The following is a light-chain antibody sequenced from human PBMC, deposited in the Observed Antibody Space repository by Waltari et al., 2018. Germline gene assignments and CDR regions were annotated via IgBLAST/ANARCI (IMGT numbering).Light chain of an antibody. V-gene: IGLV3-21*04. Sequence: SYVLTQPPSVSVAPGKTARITCGGNNIGSKSVHWYQQKPGQAPVLGIYDDSDRPSGIPGRFSGSNSWNTATLTIGRVEAGDEADYYCQVWDSSSDHVVFGGGTKLTVL. CDR3: QVWDSSSDHVV. CDR1: NIGSKS. J-gene: IGLJ2*01. CDR2: DDS.